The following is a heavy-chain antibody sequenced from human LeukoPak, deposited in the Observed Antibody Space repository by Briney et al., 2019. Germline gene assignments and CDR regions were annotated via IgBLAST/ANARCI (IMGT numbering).Heavy chain of an antibody. V-gene: IGHV5-10-1*01. CDR3: ARAHNYYDSSGPPKYFDY. D-gene: IGHD3-22*01. CDR1: GYSFTSYW. J-gene: IGHJ4*02. CDR2: IDPSDSYT. Sequence: GESLKISCKGSGYSFTSYWISWVRQMPGKGLEWMGRIDPSDSYTNYSPSFQGHVTISADKSISTAYLLWSSLKASDTAMYYCARAHNYYDSSGPPKYFDYWGQGTLVTVSS.